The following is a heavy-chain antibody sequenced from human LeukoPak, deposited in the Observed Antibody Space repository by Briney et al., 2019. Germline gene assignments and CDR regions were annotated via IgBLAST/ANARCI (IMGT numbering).Heavy chain of an antibody. Sequence: ASVKVSCKASGYTFSAYYMHWVRQAPGQGLEWMGWINSNSGGTNYAQKFQGRVTMTRDTSINTVYMELSRLRSGDTAVYYCARLGSSGWYGGGYFDYWGQGTLVTVSS. CDR2: INSNSGGT. D-gene: IGHD6-19*01. CDR1: GYTFSAYY. CDR3: ARLGSSGWYGGGYFDY. J-gene: IGHJ4*02. V-gene: IGHV1-2*02.